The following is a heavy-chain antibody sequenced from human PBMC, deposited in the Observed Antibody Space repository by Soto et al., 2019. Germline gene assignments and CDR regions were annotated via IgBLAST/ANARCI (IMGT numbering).Heavy chain of an antibody. J-gene: IGHJ6*02. CDR3: ARAGATVTNDYYYDMDV. CDR2: INPNSGGT. D-gene: IGHD4-17*01. Sequence: ASVKVSCKASGYTFTGYYMHWVRQAPGQGLEWMGWINPNSGGTNYAQKFQGWVTMTRDTSISTAYMELSRLRSEDTAVYYCARAGATVTNDYYYDMDVWGQGTTVTVSS. CDR1: GYTFTGYY. V-gene: IGHV1-2*04.